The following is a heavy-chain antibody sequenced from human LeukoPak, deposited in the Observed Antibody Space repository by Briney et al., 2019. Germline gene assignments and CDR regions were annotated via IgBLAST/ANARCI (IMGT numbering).Heavy chain of an antibody. D-gene: IGHD3-10*01. V-gene: IGHV1-69*13. CDR1: GGTFSSDA. CDR3: ARVVFGVREPNQPKLYCFDY. Sequence: ASVKVSCKASGGTFSSDAISWVRQAPGQGLEWMGGSIPIFGTANYAQTFQGRVTITADESTSTAYMELSSLRSEDTAVYYCARVVFGVREPNQPKLYCFDYWGQGTLVTVSS. CDR2: SIPIFGTA. J-gene: IGHJ4*02.